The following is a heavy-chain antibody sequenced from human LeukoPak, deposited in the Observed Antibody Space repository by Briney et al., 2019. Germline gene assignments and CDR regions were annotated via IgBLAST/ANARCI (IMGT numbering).Heavy chain of an antibody. Sequence: GGSLRLSCAASGFTFSSYGMHWVRQAPGKGLEWVAVISYDGSNKYYADSVKGRFTISRDNSKNTLYLQMNSLRAEDTAVYYCAKDEDSSGYYISGYWGQGTLVTVSS. J-gene: IGHJ4*02. CDR1: GFTFSSYG. CDR2: ISYDGSNK. D-gene: IGHD3-22*01. V-gene: IGHV3-30*18. CDR3: AKDEDSSGYYISGY.